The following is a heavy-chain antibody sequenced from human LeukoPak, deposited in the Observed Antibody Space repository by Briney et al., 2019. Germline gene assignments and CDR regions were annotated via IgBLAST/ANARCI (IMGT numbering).Heavy chain of an antibody. J-gene: IGHJ2*01. Sequence: GGSLRLSCAASGFTFGTYGMTWVRQAPGKGLEWVSGITGSSTWTYYADSVRGRFTISRDNSKNTLHLQMNNLTADDTAIYYCTRELVSLGTGYFDLWGRGTLVTVSS. D-gene: IGHD7-27*01. CDR3: TRELVSLGTGYFDL. V-gene: IGHV3-23*01. CDR1: GFTFGTYG. CDR2: ITGSSTWT.